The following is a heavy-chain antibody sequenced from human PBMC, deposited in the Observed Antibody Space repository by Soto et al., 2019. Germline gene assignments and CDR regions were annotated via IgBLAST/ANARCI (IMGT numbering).Heavy chain of an antibody. CDR1: GYTFTNYL. V-gene: IGHV1-3*01. J-gene: IGHJ4*02. CDR3: ASPSYGSGSFY. Sequence: QVQLVQSGAEVKKPGASVKVSCKASGYTFTNYLLQWVRQAPGQRLEWMGWINAGNGNTKYSQKFQGRVTLTRDTSASTAYMELSSLRSEDTAVYYCASPSYGSGSFYWGQGTLVTVSS. D-gene: IGHD3-10*01. CDR2: INAGNGNT.